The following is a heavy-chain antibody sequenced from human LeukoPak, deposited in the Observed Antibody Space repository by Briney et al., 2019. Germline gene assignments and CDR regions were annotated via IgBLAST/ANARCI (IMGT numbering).Heavy chain of an antibody. CDR3: ARVKDSSSSSRY. J-gene: IGHJ4*02. CDR2: ISSSSYI. CDR1: GFTFSSYS. Sequence: GGSLRLSCAASGFTFSSYSMNWVRQAPGKGLEWVSSISSSSYIYYADSVKGRFTISRDNAKNSLYLQMNSLRAEDTAVYYCARVKDSSSSSRYWGQGTLVTVSS. V-gene: IGHV3-21*01. D-gene: IGHD6-6*01.